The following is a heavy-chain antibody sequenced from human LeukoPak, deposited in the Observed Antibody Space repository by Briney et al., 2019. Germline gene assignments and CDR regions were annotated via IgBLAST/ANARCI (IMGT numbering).Heavy chain of an antibody. CDR2: ISYDGNNK. V-gene: IGHV3-30*18. CDR1: GFTFSSYG. D-gene: IGHD3-22*01. J-gene: IGHJ4*02. Sequence: GGSLRLSCAASGFTFSSYGMHWVRQAPGKGLEWVAVISYDGNNKYYADSVKGRFTISRDNSKNTLYLQMNSLRAEDTAVYYCAKDGQYYDGTPRWTLYADFDYWGQGTLVTVSS. CDR3: AKDGQYYDGTPRWTLYADFDY.